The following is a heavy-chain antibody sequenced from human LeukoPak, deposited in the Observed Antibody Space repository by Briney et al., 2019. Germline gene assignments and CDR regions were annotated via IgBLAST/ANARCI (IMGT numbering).Heavy chain of an antibody. J-gene: IGHJ4*02. CDR1: GYSISSGYY. CDR3: ARVQAAGYFDY. V-gene: IGHV4-38-2*02. CDR2: MYHSGST. D-gene: IGHD6-13*01. Sequence: PSETLSLTCTASGYSISSGYYWGWIRHPPGKGLEWIGSMYHSGSTYYNPSLKSRVTIVVDTSKNQFSLKLSSVTGADTAVYYCARVQAAGYFDYWGEGTLVTVSS.